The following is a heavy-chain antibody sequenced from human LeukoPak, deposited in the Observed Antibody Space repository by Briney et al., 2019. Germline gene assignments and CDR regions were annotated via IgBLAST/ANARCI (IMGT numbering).Heavy chain of an antibody. Sequence: GVSLRLSCAASGFTFSDYYMSWIRQAPGKGLEWVSYISSSGSTIYYADSVKGRFTISRDNAKNSLYLQMNSLRAEDTAVYYCARELSHGSSLYFDYWGQGTLVTVSS. CDR2: ISSSGSTI. J-gene: IGHJ4*02. V-gene: IGHV3-11*01. D-gene: IGHD6-13*01. CDR3: ARELSHGSSLYFDY. CDR1: GFTFSDYY.